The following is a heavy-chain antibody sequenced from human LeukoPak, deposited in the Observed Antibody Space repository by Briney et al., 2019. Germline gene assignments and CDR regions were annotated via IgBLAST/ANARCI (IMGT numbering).Heavy chain of an antibody. V-gene: IGHV4-39*01. Sequence: SETLSLTCTVSGRSISSSSYYWGWLRQPPGKGLEWIGSICYSGSTYYNPSIKSRVTISVDTSKNQFSLKLSSVTAADTAVYYCARVTLAGTPDYLDYWGQGTLVTVSS. CDR1: GRSISSSSYY. CDR2: ICYSGST. J-gene: IGHJ4*02. D-gene: IGHD6-13*01. CDR3: ARVTLAGTPDYLDY.